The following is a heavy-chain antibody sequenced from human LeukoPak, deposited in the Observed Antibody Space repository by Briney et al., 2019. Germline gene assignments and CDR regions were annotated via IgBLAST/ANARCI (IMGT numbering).Heavy chain of an antibody. Sequence: ASVNVSCQASVYTFTSYYMHWLGQAPAQGLEWMGIINPNGCSTSYAQKFQGRVTMTRDTSTSTVYMELSSLISEDTAVYYCARARTPIAAAGTGAGYYYGMDVWGQGTTVTVSS. V-gene: IGHV1-46*01. CDR2: INPNGCST. CDR1: VYTFTSYY. J-gene: IGHJ6*02. CDR3: ARARTPIAAAGTGAGYYYGMDV. D-gene: IGHD6-13*01.